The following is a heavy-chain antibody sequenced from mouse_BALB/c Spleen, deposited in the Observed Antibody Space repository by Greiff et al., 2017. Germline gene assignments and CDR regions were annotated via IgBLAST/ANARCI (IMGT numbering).Heavy chain of an antibody. CDR1: EYEFPSHD. J-gene: IGHJ2*01. CDR2: ISSGGGST. D-gene: IGHD2-4*01. V-gene: IGHV5-2*01. CDR3: ARRGLRRSFDY. Sequence: EVQGVESGGGLVQPGESLKLSCESNEYEFPSHDMSWVRKTPEKRLEWVAYISSGGGSTYYPDTVKGRFTISRDNAKNTLYLQMSSLKSEDTAMYYCARRGLRRSFDYWGQGTTLTVSS.